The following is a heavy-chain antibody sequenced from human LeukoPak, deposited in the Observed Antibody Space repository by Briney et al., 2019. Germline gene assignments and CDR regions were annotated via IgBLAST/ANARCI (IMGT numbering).Heavy chain of an antibody. D-gene: IGHD3-22*01. CDR3: AKGGSSGYYYYFDY. CDR2: ISGSGGST. Sequence: GGSLRLSCAASGFTFSNYAMRWVRQAPGKGLEWVSAISGSGGSTYYADSVKGRFTISRDNSKNTLYLQMNSLRAEDTAVYYCAKGGSSGYYYYFDYWGQGTLVTVSS. J-gene: IGHJ4*02. CDR1: GFTFSNYA. V-gene: IGHV3-23*01.